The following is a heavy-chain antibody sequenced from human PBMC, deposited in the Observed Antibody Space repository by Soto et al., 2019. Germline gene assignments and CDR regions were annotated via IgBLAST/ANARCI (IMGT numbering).Heavy chain of an antibody. CDR3: AKGVGSY. CDR1: GFTFSSYG. J-gene: IGHJ4*02. CDR2: ISYDGSNK. Sequence: GGSLRLSCAASGFTFSSYGMHWVRQAPGKGLEWVAVISYDGSNKYYADSVKGRFTISRDNSKNTLYLQMNSLRAEDTAVYYCAKGVGSYWGQGTLVTSPQ. D-gene: IGHD1-26*01. V-gene: IGHV3-30*18.